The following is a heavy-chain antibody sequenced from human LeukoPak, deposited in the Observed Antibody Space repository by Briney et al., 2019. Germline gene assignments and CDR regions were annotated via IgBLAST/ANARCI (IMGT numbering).Heavy chain of an antibody. Sequence: GASLRLSCAAPGFTFNIHAMDWVRQAPGKGLEWVSSISGIGISIYYADSVKGRFTISRDNSKNTVYLQMNRLIAEDTAVYYCAKDMHGYDRPVDYWGRGTQVIVSS. J-gene: IGHJ4*02. CDR3: AKDMHGYDRPVDY. CDR2: ISGIGISI. V-gene: IGHV3-23*01. D-gene: IGHD5-24*01. CDR1: GFTFNIHA.